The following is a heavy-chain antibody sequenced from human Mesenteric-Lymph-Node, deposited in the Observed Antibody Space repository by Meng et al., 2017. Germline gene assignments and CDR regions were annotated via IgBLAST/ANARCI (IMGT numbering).Heavy chain of an antibody. V-gene: IGHV4-39*01. D-gene: IGHD3-10*01. Sequence: QLQLQESGPGLVKPSETLSLTCTASGGSISSSTYYWGWIRQPPGKGLDGIGSIYYSGRTYYNPSLKSRVTMSVDTSKNQFSLKLSSVTAADTAVYYCARLWFGERPPDYWGQGTLVTVSS. CDR1: GGSISSSTYY. CDR2: IYYSGRT. CDR3: ARLWFGERPPDY. J-gene: IGHJ4*02.